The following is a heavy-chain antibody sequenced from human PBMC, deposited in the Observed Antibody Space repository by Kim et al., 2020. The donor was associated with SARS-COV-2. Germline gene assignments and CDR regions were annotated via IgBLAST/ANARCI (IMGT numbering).Heavy chain of an antibody. CDR3: AGGMTSFDI. CDR2: K. Sequence: KYYVDDMKGRFISSRDNAKNSLDLQMNSLSAEDTAMYYCAGGMTSFDIWGQGTMVTVSS. V-gene: IGHV3-7*04. J-gene: IGHJ3*02.